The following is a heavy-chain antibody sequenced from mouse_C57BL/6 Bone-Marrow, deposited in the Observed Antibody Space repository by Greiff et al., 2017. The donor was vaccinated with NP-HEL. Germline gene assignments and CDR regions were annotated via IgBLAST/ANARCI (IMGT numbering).Heavy chain of an antibody. V-gene: IGHV5-6*01. CDR2: ISSGGSYT. CDR1: GFTFSSYG. Sequence: EVKVVESGGDLVKPGGSLKLSCAASGFTFSSYGMSWVRQTPDKRLEWVATISSGGSYTYYPDSVKGRFTISRDNAKNTLYLQMSSLKSEDTAIYYCARLHDYDWYFDFWGTGTTVTVSS. J-gene: IGHJ1*03. D-gene: IGHD2-4*01. CDR3: ARLHDYDWYFDF.